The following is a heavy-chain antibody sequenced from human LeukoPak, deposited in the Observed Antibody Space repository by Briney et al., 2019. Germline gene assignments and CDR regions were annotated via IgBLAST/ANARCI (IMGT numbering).Heavy chain of an antibody. J-gene: IGHJ4*02. CDR1: GSTFSSYG. CDR3: ARVPLYGSGSYPDY. CDR2: ISSSGSTI. V-gene: IGHV3-48*04. D-gene: IGHD3-10*01. Sequence: GGSLRPSCAASGSTFSSYGMHWVRQAPGKGLEWVSYISSSGSTIYYADSVKGRFTISRDNAKNSLYLQMNSLRAEDTAVYYCARVPLYGSGSYPDYWGQGTLVTVSS.